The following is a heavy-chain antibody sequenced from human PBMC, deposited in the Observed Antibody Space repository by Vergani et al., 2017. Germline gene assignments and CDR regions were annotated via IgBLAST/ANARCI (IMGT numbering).Heavy chain of an antibody. CDR3: ARDRDCRTTSCYADWFDP. V-gene: IGHV1-18*01. Sequence: QVQLVQSGAEVKKPGASVKVSCKASAYTFTSYGISWVRQAPGQGLEWMGWISAYNGHTNYAQKLQGRVTMTTDTSTSTAYMELRSLRSEDTAVYYCARDRDCRTTSCYADWFDPWGQGTLVTVSS. CDR1: AYTFTSYG. CDR2: ISAYNGHT. D-gene: IGHD2-2*01. J-gene: IGHJ5*02.